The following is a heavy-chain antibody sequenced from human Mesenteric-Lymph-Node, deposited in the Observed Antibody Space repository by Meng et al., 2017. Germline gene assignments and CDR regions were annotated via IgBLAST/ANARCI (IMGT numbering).Heavy chain of an antibody. Sequence: GESLKISCAVAGFTFRHYAMSWVRQAPGKGLEWVTTISGSGDTTYYADSVKGRFTISRDNSNNTLFLQMNSLRAEDTAVYYCARDDLFDAFDIWGQGTLVTVSS. J-gene: IGHJ4*02. V-gene: IGHV3-23*01. CDR2: ISGSGDTT. D-gene: IGHD3-16*01. CDR1: GFTFRHYA. CDR3: ARDDLFDAFDI.